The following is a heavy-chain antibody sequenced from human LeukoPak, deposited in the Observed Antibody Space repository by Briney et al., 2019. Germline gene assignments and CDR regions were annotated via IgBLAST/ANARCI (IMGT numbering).Heavy chain of an antibody. D-gene: IGHD3-10*01. J-gene: IGHJ4*02. CDR1: GYSFTNYW. CDR2: IYPGDSDT. V-gene: IGHV5-51*01. CDR3: ARTPRAFYGSGSQYFDY. Sequence: KSGESLKIFCKGFGYSFTNYWIGWVLQMPGKGLEGMVMIYPGDSDTRYRPSFQGQVSISADKTISTAYLQWSSLKASDTAMYYCARTPRAFYGSGSQYFDYWGQGTLVTVSS.